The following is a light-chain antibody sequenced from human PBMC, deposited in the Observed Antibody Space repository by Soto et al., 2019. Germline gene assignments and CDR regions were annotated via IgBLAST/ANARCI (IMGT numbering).Light chain of an antibody. Sequence: QSVLTQPPSVSGAPGQRVTISCTGSSSNSGAGSDVHWYQQLPGTAPKLLIYRNNNRPSGVPDRFSGSKSGASASLAITGLQAEDEADYYCQSYDNSLSGYVFGTGTKVTVL. J-gene: IGLJ1*01. V-gene: IGLV1-40*01. CDR2: RNN. CDR3: QSYDNSLSGYV. CDR1: SSNSGAGSD.